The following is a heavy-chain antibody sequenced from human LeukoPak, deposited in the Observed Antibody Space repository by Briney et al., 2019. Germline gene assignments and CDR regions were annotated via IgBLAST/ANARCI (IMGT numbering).Heavy chain of an antibody. CDR1: GSTFSSHA. V-gene: IGHV3-21*04. Sequence: GGSLRLSCAASGSTFSSHAMTWVRQAPGKGLEWVSFISSSSSDTNYADSVKGRFPISRDNAKNSLYLQMNSLVVEYTGVYYCARGYDGYWGQGTLVTVSS. D-gene: IGHD3-16*01. J-gene: IGHJ4*02. CDR2: ISSSSSDT. CDR3: ARGYDGY.